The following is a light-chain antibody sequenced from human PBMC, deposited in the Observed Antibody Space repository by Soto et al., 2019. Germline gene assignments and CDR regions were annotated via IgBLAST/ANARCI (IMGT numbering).Light chain of an antibody. V-gene: IGKV1-5*01. J-gene: IGKJ5*01. CDR1: QSITIW. Sequence: DIQMTQSPSTLSASAGDRVTITCRASQSITIWLAWYQQKPGKAPKLLIYDASTLESGVPSRFSGSGSGTEFTLTISSLQPDDLATYYCQQFHSVPITFGQGTRLEIK. CDR3: QQFHSVPIT. CDR2: DAS.